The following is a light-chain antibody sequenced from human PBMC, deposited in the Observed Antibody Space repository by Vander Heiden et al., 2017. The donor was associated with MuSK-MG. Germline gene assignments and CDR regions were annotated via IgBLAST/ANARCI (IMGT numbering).Light chain of an antibody. CDR3: QQSNSTPRT. J-gene: IGKJ4*01. CDR1: QSISSY. CDR2: AAS. Sequence: IQMTQSPSSLSASVGDRVTITCRASQSISSYLNWYQQKPGKAPKLLIYAASSLQSGVPSRSSGSGYGTEFPLTSSSLQPEDFATYSRQQSNSTPRTFGGGTKVEIK. V-gene: IGKV1-39*01.